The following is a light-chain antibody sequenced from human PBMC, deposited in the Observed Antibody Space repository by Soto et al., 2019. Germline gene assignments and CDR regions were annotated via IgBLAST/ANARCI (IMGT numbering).Light chain of an antibody. V-gene: IGKV2-30*02. J-gene: IGKJ3*01. CDR3: MQGRHWPYT. CDR2: HVS. Sequence: DVVATQSPLSLPVTLGQPASISCRSSQSLIHSDGNTYLHWFQQRPGQSPRRLIYHVSIRDSGVPDRFSGSGSGTDFTLEISRVEAEDVGVYYCMQGRHWPYTFGPGTTVDIK. CDR1: QSLIHSDGNTY.